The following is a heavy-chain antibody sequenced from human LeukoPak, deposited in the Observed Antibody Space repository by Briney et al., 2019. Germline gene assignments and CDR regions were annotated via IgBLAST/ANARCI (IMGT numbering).Heavy chain of an antibody. CDR3: ARDQGVADDAFDI. CDR1: GGSFSGYY. Sequence: SETLSLTCAVYGGSFSGYYWSWIRQPPGKGLEWIGEINHSGSTNYNPSLKSRVTISVDTSKNQFSLKLSSVTAADTAVYYCARDQGVADDAFDIWGQGTMVTVSS. D-gene: IGHD6-13*01. J-gene: IGHJ3*02. CDR2: INHSGST. V-gene: IGHV4-34*01.